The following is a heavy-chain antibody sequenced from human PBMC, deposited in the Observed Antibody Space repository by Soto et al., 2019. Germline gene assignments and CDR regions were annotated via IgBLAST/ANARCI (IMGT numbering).Heavy chain of an antibody. Sequence: EVHLLESGGGLVQPGGSLRLSCAASGFAFSDYAMTWVRQAPGKGLEWVSDISDGDGATHYADSVKGRFTISRDDSKNTLYLQMDSLRAEDAAVYYCAKGRTFFDFCRQGTLVTVSS. D-gene: IGHD3-16*01. CDR1: GFAFSDYA. V-gene: IGHV3-23*01. CDR3: AKGRTFFDF. CDR2: ISDGDGAT. J-gene: IGHJ4*02.